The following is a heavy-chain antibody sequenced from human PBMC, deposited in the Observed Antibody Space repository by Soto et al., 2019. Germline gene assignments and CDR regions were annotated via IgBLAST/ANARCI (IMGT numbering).Heavy chain of an antibody. CDR2: INPSGGST. CDR1: GYTFTSYY. CDR3: ARDRKSGSSANWFDP. J-gene: IGHJ5*02. D-gene: IGHD1-26*01. V-gene: IGHV1-46*01. Sequence: GASVKVSCKASGYTFTSYYMHWVRQAPGQGLEWMGIINPSGGSTSYAQKFQGRVTMTRDTSTSTVYMELSSLRSEDTAVYYCARDRKSGSSANWFDPWGQGTLVTVSS.